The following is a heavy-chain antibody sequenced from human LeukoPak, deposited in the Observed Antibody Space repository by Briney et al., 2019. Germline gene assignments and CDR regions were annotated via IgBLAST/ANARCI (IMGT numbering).Heavy chain of an antibody. V-gene: IGHV4-4*09. J-gene: IGHJ4*02. Sequence: SETLSLTCTVSGGAISSYYWSWIRQPPGKGLEWIGYIYTSGSTNYNPSLKSRVTISVDTSKNQFSLKLSPVTAADTAVYYCATTPFNWNYVYFDHWGQGTLVTVSS. CDR1: GGAISSYY. CDR2: IYTSGST. CDR3: ATTPFNWNYVYFDH. D-gene: IGHD1-7*01.